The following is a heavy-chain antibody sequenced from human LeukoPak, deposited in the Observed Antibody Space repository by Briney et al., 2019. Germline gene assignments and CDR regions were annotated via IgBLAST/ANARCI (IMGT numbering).Heavy chain of an antibody. CDR2: ISGSGGST. Sequence: GGSLRLSCAASGFTFSSYAMSWVRQAPGKGLEWVSAISGSGGSTYYADSVKGRFTISRDNSKNTLYLQMNSLRAEDTAVYYCARKNIVVVPAAPPHYYYYYYYMDVRGKGTTVTVSS. CDR3: ARKNIVVVPAAPPHYYYYYYYMDV. V-gene: IGHV3-23*01. J-gene: IGHJ6*03. CDR1: GFTFSSYA. D-gene: IGHD2-2*01.